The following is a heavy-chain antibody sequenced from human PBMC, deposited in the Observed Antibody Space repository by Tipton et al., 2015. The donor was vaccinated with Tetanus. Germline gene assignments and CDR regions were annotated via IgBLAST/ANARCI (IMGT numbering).Heavy chain of an antibody. CDR1: GYSLTDYY. J-gene: IGHJ4*02. Sequence: QLVQSGAEVKKPGASVKVSCKASGYSLTDYYIHWVRQAPGQGLEWMGWINPNNGATNYAQKFQAWVTMTRDTSINTAFMELGSLRSDDTAVYYCAREEVAIKYYFEQWGQGTLVTVSS. CDR2: INPNNGAT. D-gene: IGHD2-21*01. V-gene: IGHV1-2*04. CDR3: AREEVAIKYYFEQ.